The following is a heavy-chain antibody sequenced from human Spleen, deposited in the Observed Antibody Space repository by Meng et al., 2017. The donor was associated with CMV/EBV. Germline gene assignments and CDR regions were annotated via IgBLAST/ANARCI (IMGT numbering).Heavy chain of an antibody. CDR1: GCSISSGYL. V-gene: IGHV4-38-2*01. J-gene: IGHJ4*02. Sequence: GSLRLSCSCSGCSISSGYLWGWIRQFPGRSLQWIGSVYHNGDTSYRPSLRSRLTISLDGPRNQLSLRLTSVTAADTATYYCARLGARGGNSLIDSWGQGTLVTVSS. CDR2: VYHNGDT. CDR3: ARLGARGGNSLIDS. D-gene: IGHD2-15*01.